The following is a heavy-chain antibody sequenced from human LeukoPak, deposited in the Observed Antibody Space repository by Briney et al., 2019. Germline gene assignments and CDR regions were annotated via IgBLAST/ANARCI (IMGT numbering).Heavy chain of an antibody. J-gene: IGHJ4*02. CDR3: ARVRGYYDSRGYLDY. CDR2: IYSGGST. V-gene: IGHV3-53*01. Sequence: GGSLRLSCAASGFTVSSNYMSWVRQAPGKGLEWVSVIYSGGSTCYADSVKGRFTISRDNSKNTLYLQMNSLRAEDTAVYYCARVRGYYDSRGYLDYWGQGTLVTVSS. CDR1: GFTVSSNY. D-gene: IGHD3-22*01.